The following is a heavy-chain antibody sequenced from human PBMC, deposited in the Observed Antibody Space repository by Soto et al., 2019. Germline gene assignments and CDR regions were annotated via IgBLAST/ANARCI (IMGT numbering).Heavy chain of an antibody. CDR3: VHTSDCRYYFDS. CDR2: IYCDDDG. V-gene: IGHV2-5*02. D-gene: IGHD3-16*02. CDR1: GFSLTTRSVG. Sequence: QITLNESGPTLVQPTETLTLTCSFSGFSLTTRSVGVAWVRQPPGKSLVWLALIYCDDDGRYIPSLLRGLAITKVTSRHQVALTVANVDPGDTASYYCVHTSDCRYYFDSWVQGILVTVSS. J-gene: IGHJ4*02.